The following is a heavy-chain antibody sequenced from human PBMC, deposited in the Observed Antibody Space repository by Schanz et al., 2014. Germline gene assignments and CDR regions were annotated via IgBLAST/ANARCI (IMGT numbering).Heavy chain of an antibody. CDR3: ARDRVSFVRGPLGVD. V-gene: IGHV1-18*01. Sequence: QLMQSGSEVRKPGASVKVSCKASGYIFGSHGMTWVRQAPGQGPEWMGWISGYNGDTNYAPKFQDRVTMTTDTSTGITSLELRNLKSDDTAVYYCARDRVSFVRGPLGVDWGQGTQVIVSS. J-gene: IGHJ4*02. CDR2: ISGYNGDT. CDR1: GYIFGSHG. D-gene: IGHD3-10*01.